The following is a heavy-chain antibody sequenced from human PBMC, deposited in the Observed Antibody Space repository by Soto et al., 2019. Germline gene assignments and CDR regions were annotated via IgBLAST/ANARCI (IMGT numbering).Heavy chain of an antibody. V-gene: IGHV3-30*18. Sequence: QVQLVESGGGVVQPGRSLRLSCVGSGFNFDNYAFHWVRQAPGTGLEWVAVISNDGSDKYYADSVKGRFTISRDNSKDTLHLQMDSLKTEDTAVYYCAKDRIAPAKPFYFDSWGQGTLVTVSS. CDR3: AKDRIAPAKPFYFDS. CDR1: GFNFDNYA. CDR2: ISNDGSDK. D-gene: IGHD6-13*01. J-gene: IGHJ4*02.